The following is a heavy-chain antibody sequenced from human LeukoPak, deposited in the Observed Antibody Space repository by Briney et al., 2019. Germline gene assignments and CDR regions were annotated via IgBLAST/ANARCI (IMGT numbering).Heavy chain of an antibody. CDR1: GFTFSSYS. J-gene: IGHJ4*02. CDR2: ISSSSSTI. Sequence: GGSLRLSCAASGFTFSSYSMNWVRQAPGKGLEWVSYISSSSSTIYYADSVKGRFTISRDNAKNSLSLQMNSLRAEDTAVYYCASGGDTAMVDYWGQGTLVTVSS. CDR3: ASGGDTAMVDY. V-gene: IGHV3-48*01. D-gene: IGHD5-18*01.